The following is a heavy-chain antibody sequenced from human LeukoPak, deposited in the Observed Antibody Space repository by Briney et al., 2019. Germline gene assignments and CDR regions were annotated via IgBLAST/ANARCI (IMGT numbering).Heavy chain of an antibody. J-gene: IGHJ5*02. V-gene: IGHV3-64*01. CDR3: AKSYNWNYRAWFDP. D-gene: IGHD1-7*01. Sequence: PGGSLRLSCAASGFTFSSYAMHWVRQAPGKGLEYVSAISSNGGSTYYANSVKGRFTISRDNSKNTLYLQMGSLRAEDMAVYYCAKSYNWNYRAWFDPWGQGTLVTVSS. CDR1: GFTFSSYA. CDR2: ISSNGGST.